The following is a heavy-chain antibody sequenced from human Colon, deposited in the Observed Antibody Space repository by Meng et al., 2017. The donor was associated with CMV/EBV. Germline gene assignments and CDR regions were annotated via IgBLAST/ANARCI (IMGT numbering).Heavy chain of an antibody. CDR1: GYPFTGNY. V-gene: IGHV1-2*04. J-gene: IGHJ3*02. CDR3: AKDRGAPYDAFDI. D-gene: IGHD3-16*01. Sequence: LVRSGAEVLKPGASVKVSCKASGYPFTGNYIHWMRQAPGQGLEWMGWISPNSGTTNYAQKFQGWVTMTRDTSISTAYLELSSLTSDDTAIYYCAKDRGAPYDAFDIWGQGTMVTVSS. CDR2: ISPNSGTT.